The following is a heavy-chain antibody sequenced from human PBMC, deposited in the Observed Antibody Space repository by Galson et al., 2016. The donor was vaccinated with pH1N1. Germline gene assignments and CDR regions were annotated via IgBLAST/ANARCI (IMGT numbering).Heavy chain of an antibody. J-gene: IGHJ5*02. CDR3: ARWQQGSATFYP. V-gene: IGHV4-61*02. D-gene: IGHD6-13*01. CDR1: GGSISVGTYY. CDR2: ASINGDT. Sequence: TLSLTCPVSGGSISVGTYYWSWVRQPAGKALEWIGGASINGDTNYNPSLGSRVTVSVDTTKNQFSMRLASVADSDTTVYYCARWQQGSATFYPWGQGTLVSVSS.